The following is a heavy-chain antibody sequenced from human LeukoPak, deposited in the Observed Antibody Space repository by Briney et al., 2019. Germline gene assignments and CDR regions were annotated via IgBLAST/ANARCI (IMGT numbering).Heavy chain of an antibody. D-gene: IGHD5-18*01. J-gene: IGHJ3*02. CDR2: INSDATST. CDR1: QFTLSNYW. CDR3: ARDMNVDTAMDI. V-gene: IGHV3-74*01. Sequence: GGSLRLSCAASQFTLSNYWMHWVRQAPGKGLVWVSFINSDATSTAYADSVKGRFTISRDNAKNTLHLQMNSLRVEDTAVYYCARDMNVDTAMDIWGQGTLVTVSS.